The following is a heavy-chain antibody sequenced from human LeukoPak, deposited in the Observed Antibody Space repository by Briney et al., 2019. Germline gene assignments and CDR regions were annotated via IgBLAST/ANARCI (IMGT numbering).Heavy chain of an antibody. D-gene: IGHD3-22*01. CDR2: IRSNSDGGTI. CDR3: ATDFYDST. J-gene: IGHJ5*02. Sequence: GGSLRLSCAASGFTFSSYGMNWVRQAPGKGLEWVGRIRSNSDGGTIDYAAPVKGRFTLSRDDSKTTLYLQMNSLQTEDTAVYYCATDFYDSTWGQGTLVTVSS. V-gene: IGHV3-15*07. CDR1: GFTFSSYG.